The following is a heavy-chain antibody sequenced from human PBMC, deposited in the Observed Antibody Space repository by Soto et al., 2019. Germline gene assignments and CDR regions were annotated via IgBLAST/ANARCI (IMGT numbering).Heavy chain of an antibody. V-gene: IGHV1-18*04. D-gene: IGHD3-16*01. CDR1: GYTFTNHG. Sequence: ASVKVSCKTSGYTFTNHGINWVRQAPGQGLEWMGWINPYNANTNYAQKLQGRVTMTTDTSTTTAYMDLSSLTSDDTAVYYCAMDRVAGIWGDAFDIWGQGTVVTV. CDR3: AMDRVAGIWGDAFDI. CDR2: INPYNANT. J-gene: IGHJ3*02.